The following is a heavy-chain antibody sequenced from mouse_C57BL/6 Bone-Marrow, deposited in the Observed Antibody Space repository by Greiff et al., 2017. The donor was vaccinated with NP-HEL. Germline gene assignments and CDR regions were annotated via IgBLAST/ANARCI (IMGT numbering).Heavy chain of an antibody. CDR3: ARSGYYGNSAWFAY. Sequence: VQLQQSGPELVKPGASVKISCKASGYSLTGYYMHWVKQSHGNILDWIGYIYPYNGVSSYNQKFKGKATLTVDKSSSTAYMELRSLTSEDSAVYYCARSGYYGNSAWFAYWGQGTLVTVAA. CDR1: GYSLTGYY. D-gene: IGHD2-1*01. V-gene: IGHV1-31*01. J-gene: IGHJ3*01. CDR2: IYPYNGVS.